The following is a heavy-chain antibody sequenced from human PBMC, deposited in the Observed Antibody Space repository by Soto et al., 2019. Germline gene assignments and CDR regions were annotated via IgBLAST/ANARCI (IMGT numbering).Heavy chain of an antibody. CDR3: ARDLRITMVRGEKQNWFDP. CDR2: INPSGGST. D-gene: IGHD3-10*01. CDR1: GYTFTSYY. V-gene: IGHV1-46*01. Sequence: QVQLVQSGAEVKKPGASVKVSCKASGYTFTSYYMHWVRQAPGQGLEWMGIINPSGGSTSYAQKFQGRVTMTRETSTSTVYMELSSLRSEDTAVYYCARDLRITMVRGEKQNWFDPWGQGTLVTVSS. J-gene: IGHJ5*02.